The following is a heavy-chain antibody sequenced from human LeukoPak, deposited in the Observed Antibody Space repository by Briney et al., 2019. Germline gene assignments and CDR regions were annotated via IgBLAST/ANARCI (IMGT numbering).Heavy chain of an antibody. CDR3: ARGPERTGVGTRYYYDMDV. V-gene: IGHV3-30-3*01. D-gene: IGHD2-8*01. J-gene: IGHJ6*02. CDR1: GFTFSSYA. CDR2: ISYVGSNK. Sequence: GRSLRLSCAASGFTFSSYAMHWVRQAPGKGLEWVAVISYVGSNKYYADSVKGRFTISRDNSKNTLYLQMNSLRAEDTAVYYCARGPERTGVGTRYYYDMDVWGQGTTVTVSS.